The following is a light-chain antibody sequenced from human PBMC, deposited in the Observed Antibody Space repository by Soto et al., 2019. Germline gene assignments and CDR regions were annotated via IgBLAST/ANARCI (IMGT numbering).Light chain of an antibody. Sequence: QSVLTQPPSASGTPGQRVTISCSGSSSNIGSNAVNWYQQLPGTAPKLIIYSNDQRPSGGPDRFSGSRSATSASLAISGLQSEDEAEYYCAAWEDSLNGVVFGGGTKLTVL. CDR2: SND. CDR3: AAWEDSLNGVV. V-gene: IGLV1-44*01. J-gene: IGLJ2*01. CDR1: SSNIGSNA.